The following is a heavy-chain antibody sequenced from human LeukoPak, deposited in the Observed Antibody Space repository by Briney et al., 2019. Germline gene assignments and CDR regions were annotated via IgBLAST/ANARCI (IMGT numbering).Heavy chain of an antibody. CDR3: ARHWVFGALDDY. Sequence: GGSLRLSCAASGFTFCDYYMSWIRQAPGKGLEWVSYISSSGSTIYYADSVKGRFTISRDNAKNSLYLQMNSLRAEDTAVYYCARHWVFGALDDYWGQGTLVTVSS. J-gene: IGHJ4*02. D-gene: IGHD3-3*01. V-gene: IGHV3-11*01. CDR2: ISSSGSTI. CDR1: GFTFCDYY.